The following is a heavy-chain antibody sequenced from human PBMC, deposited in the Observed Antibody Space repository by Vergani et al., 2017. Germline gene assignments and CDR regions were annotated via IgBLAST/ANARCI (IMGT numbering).Heavy chain of an antibody. CDR3: ASLYSSGWPVLDY. CDR2: IIPILGIA. Sequence: QVQLVQSGAEVKKPGSSVKVSCKASGGTFSSYTISWVRQAPGQGLEWMGRIIPILGIANYAQKFQGRVTITADKSTSTAYMELSSLRSEDTAVYYCASLYSSGWPVLDYWGQGTLVTVSS. D-gene: IGHD6-19*01. J-gene: IGHJ4*02. CDR1: GGTFSSYT. V-gene: IGHV1-69*02.